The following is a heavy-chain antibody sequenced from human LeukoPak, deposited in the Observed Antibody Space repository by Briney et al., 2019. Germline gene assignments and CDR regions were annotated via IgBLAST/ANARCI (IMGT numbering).Heavy chain of an antibody. CDR1: GFTFSDYY. Sequence: GGSLRLSCAASGFTFSDYYMSWIRQAPGKGLEWVSYISSSGSTIYYADSVKGRFTISRDNAKNSLYLQMNSLRAEDTAVYYCARDPLAYCGGDCSGYFDLWGRGTLVTVSS. CDR3: ARDPLAYCGGDCSGYFDL. J-gene: IGHJ2*01. CDR2: ISSSGSTI. D-gene: IGHD2-21*02. V-gene: IGHV3-11*01.